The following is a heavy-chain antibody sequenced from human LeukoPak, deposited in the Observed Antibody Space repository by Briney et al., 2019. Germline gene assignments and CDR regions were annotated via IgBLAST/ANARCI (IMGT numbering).Heavy chain of an antibody. Sequence: GGSLRLSCAASGFTFDDYAMHWVRHAPAKGLEWVSGISWNSGSIGYADSVKGRFTISRDNAKNSLYLQMSSLRAEDTALYYCAKDRYSYGADAFDIWGQGTMVTVSS. D-gene: IGHD5-18*01. CDR1: GFTFDDYA. CDR2: ISWNSGSI. CDR3: AKDRYSYGADAFDI. J-gene: IGHJ3*02. V-gene: IGHV3-9*01.